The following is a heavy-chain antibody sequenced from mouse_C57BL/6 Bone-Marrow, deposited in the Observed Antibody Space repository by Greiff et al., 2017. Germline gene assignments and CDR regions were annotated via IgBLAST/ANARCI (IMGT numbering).Heavy chain of an antibody. J-gene: IGHJ2*01. Sequence: VQLKESGAELVRPGASVKLSCTASGFNIKDDYMHWVKQRPEQGLEWIGWIDPENGDTEYASKFQGKATITADTSSNTSYLQLSSLTAEDTAVYYCTTVVHYWGQGTTLTDSS. CDR1: GFNIKDDY. CDR3: TTVVHY. D-gene: IGHD1-1*01. V-gene: IGHV14-4*01. CDR2: IDPENGDT.